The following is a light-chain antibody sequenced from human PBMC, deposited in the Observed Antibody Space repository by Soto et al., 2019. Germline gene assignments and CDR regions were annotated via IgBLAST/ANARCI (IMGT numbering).Light chain of an antibody. CDR1: QGIRSD. CDR2: AAS. J-gene: IGKJ4*01. CDR3: LQHNSHPFT. Sequence: DIQMTQSPSSLSASVGDRVTITCRASQGIRSDLTWYQQKLGKAPKRLITAASSLRSGVPSRFSGSRSGTEFTLTISGLQPGDLATYYCLQHNSHPFTFGGGTKVEIE. V-gene: IGKV1-17*01.